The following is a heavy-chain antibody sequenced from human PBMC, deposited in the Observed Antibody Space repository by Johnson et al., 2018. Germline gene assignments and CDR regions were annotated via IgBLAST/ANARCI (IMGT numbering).Heavy chain of an antibody. CDR3: ARDPIPIRRRFLERLSPPH. CDR1: GFSFSIYA. V-gene: IGHV3-23*04. Sequence: EVQLVESGGGLVRXGESLRLSCAASGFSFSIYAMSWIRQAPGKGLEWVSAVSGSGSTTHYTDSVKGRFTVSRDNSKNTLYLQMKSLRVEETAVYYCARDPIPIRRRFLERLSPPHWGQGTLVTVSS. D-gene: IGHD3-3*01. J-gene: IGHJ1*01. CDR2: VSGSGSTT.